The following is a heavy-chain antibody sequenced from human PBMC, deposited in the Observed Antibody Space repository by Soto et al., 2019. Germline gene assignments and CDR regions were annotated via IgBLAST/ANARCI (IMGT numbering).Heavy chain of an antibody. Sequence: PGGSLRLSCEVSGFRFDDYGMHWVRQAPGKGLEWIADISRDSRSISYGASMKGRFTISRDNAKNSLYLQLNSLRADDTAFYYCVKDALTTVAYYFDYWGQGALVTVSS. CDR1: GFRFDDYG. V-gene: IGHV3-9*01. J-gene: IGHJ4*02. CDR3: VKDALTTVAYYFDY. CDR2: ISRDSRSI. D-gene: IGHD4-17*01.